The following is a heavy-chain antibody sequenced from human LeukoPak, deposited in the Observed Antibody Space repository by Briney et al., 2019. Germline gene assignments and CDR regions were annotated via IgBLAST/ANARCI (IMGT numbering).Heavy chain of an antibody. J-gene: IGHJ4*02. V-gene: IGHV4-34*01. CDR3: ASSTESTIDY. CDR1: GGPFSGYY. CDR2: INHSGST. Sequence: SETLSLTCAVYGGPFSGYYWSWIRRPPGKGLEWIGEINHSGSTNYNPSLKSRVTISVDTSKNQFSLKLSSVTAADTAVYYCASSTESTIDYWGQGTLVTVSS. D-gene: IGHD5/OR15-5a*01.